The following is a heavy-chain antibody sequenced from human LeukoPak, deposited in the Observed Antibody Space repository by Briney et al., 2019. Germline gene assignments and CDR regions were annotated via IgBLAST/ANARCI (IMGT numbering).Heavy chain of an antibody. CDR2: IYIGVIT. D-gene: IGHD3-10*01. CDR1: GVTVSGNY. V-gene: IGHV3-53*01. J-gene: IGHJ4*02. Sequence: VGALRVSCAASGVTVSGNYMSWVRPAPGEGLGWGSVIYIGVITYHADPVKGRLTQSKDNSKNTLYLQMNSVRADDTVVYNCARDKMVRGASDYWGQGTLVTVCS. CDR3: ARDKMVRGASDY.